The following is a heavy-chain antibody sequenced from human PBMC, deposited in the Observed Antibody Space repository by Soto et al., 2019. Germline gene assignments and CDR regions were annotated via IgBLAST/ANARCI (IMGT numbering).Heavy chain of an antibody. D-gene: IGHD2-2*01. CDR2: IYYSGST. Sequence: PSETLSLTCTVSGGSISSGDYYWSWIRQPPGKGLEWIGYIYYSGSTYYNPSLKSRVTISVDTSKNQFSLKLSSVTAADTAVYYCARACISTSCQDYFLDYWGQGTLVTVSS. V-gene: IGHV4-30-4*01. CDR3: ARACISTSCQDYFLDY. CDR1: GGSISSGDYY. J-gene: IGHJ4*02.